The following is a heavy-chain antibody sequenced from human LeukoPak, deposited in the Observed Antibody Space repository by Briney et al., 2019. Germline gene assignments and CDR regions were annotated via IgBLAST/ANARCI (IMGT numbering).Heavy chain of an antibody. CDR1: GGSISSYY. CDR2: IYYSGST. J-gene: IGHJ4*02. Sequence: ASETLSLTCTVSGGSISSYYWSWIRQPPGKGLEWIGYIYYSGSTNYNPSLKSRVTISVDTSKNQFSLKLSSLTAADTAVYYCATYSSGYYYVAYWGQGTLVTVSS. D-gene: IGHD3-22*01. CDR3: ATYSSGYYYVAY. V-gene: IGHV4-59*01.